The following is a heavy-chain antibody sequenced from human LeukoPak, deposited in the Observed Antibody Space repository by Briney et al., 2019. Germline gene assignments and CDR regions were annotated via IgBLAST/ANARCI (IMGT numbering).Heavy chain of an antibody. Sequence: GGSLRLSCAASGFTVDTKYMNWVRQAPGKGLEWVSILYSGGDTYYADSVKGRFTISRDNSRNTLSLRMNSLRVEDTAVYYCARVGDHYHWNFDLWGRGTLVTVSS. D-gene: IGHD3-10*01. V-gene: IGHV3-53*01. CDR3: ARVGDHYHWNFDL. CDR2: LYSGGDT. CDR1: GFTVDTKY. J-gene: IGHJ2*01.